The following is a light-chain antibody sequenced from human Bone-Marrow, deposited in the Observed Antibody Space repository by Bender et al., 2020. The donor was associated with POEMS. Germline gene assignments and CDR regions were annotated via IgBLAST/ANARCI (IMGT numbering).Light chain of an antibody. CDR1: SSDVGSYNL. Sequence: QSALTQPDSVSGSRGQSITISCTGTSSDVGSYNLVSWYQQHPGKAPKLMIYEGSKRPSGVPGRFSGSKSYNTASLTASGLQGEDDADYFCCSYVSSYVIFGGGTKLTVL. V-gene: IGLV2-14*02. CDR3: CSYVSSYVI. J-gene: IGLJ2*01. CDR2: EGS.